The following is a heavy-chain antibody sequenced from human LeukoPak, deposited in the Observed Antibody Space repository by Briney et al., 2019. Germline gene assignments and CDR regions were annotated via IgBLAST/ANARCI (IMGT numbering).Heavy chain of an antibody. CDR2: TIPIFGTA. CDR1: GGTFSSYA. Sequence: TVKVSCKAFGGTFSSYAISWVRQAPGQGLEWMGGTIPIFGTANYAQKFQGRVTITADESTSTAYMELSSLRSEDTAVYYCARDLATRRLVGAFDIWGQGTMVTVSS. CDR3: ARDLATRRLVGAFDI. D-gene: IGHD1-26*01. V-gene: IGHV1-69*13. J-gene: IGHJ3*02.